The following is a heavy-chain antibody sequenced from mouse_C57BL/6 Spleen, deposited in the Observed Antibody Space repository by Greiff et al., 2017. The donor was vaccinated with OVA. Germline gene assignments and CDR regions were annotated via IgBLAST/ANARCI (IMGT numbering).Heavy chain of an antibody. CDR3: ARGDYDAWFAY. D-gene: IGHD2-4*01. J-gene: IGHJ3*01. Sequence: QVQLQQSGAELMKPGASVKLSCKATGYTFPGYWIEWVKQRPGHGLEWIGEILPGSGSTNYNEKFKGKATFTADTSSNTAYMQLSSLTTEDSAIYYCARGDYDAWFAYWGQGTLVTVSA. V-gene: IGHV1-9*01. CDR2: ILPGSGST. CDR1: GYTFPGYW.